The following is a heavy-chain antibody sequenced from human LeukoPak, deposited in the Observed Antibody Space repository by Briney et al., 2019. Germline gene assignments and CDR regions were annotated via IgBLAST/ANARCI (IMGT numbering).Heavy chain of an antibody. J-gene: IGHJ4*02. Sequence: GGSLRLSCAASGFTFSNYWMNWVRQAPGKGLEWVANIKQDGSEKYYVDSVKGRFTISRDNSKNTLYLQMNSLRAEDTAVYYCAKPDSSGYYYYFDYWGQGTLVTVSS. V-gene: IGHV3-7*01. CDR3: AKPDSSGYYYYFDY. CDR1: GFTFSNYW. CDR2: IKQDGSEK. D-gene: IGHD3-22*01.